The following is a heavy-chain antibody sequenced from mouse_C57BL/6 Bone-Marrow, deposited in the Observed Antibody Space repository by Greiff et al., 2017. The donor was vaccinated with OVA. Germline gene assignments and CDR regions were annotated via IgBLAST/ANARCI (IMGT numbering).Heavy chain of an antibody. CDR2: IDPSDSYT. J-gene: IGHJ2*01. D-gene: IGHD2-1*01. CDR3: ASGNYPGYFDY. Sequence: QVHVKQSGAELVKPGASVKLSCKASGYTFTSYWMQWVKQSPGQGLEWIGEIDPSDSYTNYNQKFKGKATLTVDTSSSTAYMQLSSLTSEDSAVYYCASGNYPGYFDYWGQGTTLTVSS. V-gene: IGHV1-50*01. CDR1: GYTFTSYW.